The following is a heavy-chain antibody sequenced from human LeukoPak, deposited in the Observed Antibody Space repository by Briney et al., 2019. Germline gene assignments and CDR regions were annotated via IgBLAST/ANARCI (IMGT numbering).Heavy chain of an antibody. V-gene: IGHV4-34*01. J-gene: IGHJ5*02. CDR3: ARERGITIFGVVPQTRNWFDP. D-gene: IGHD3-3*01. CDR1: GGSFSGYY. CDR2: INHSGST. Sequence: PSETLSLTCAVYGGSFSGYYWSWIRQPPGKGLEWIGEINHSGSTNYNPSLKSRVTISVDTSKNQFSLKLSSVTAADTAVYYCARERGITIFGVVPQTRNWFDPWGQGTLVTVSS.